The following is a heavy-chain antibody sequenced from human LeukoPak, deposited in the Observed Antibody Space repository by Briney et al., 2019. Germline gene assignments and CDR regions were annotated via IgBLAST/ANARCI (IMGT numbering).Heavy chain of an antibody. D-gene: IGHD5-18*01. CDR1: GGSISSSSYY. CDR3: ASGYSYGYVWY. CDR2: IYYSGST. Sequence: SETLSPTCTVSGGSISSSSYYWGWIRQPPGKGLEWIGSIYYSGSTYYNPSLKSRVTISVDTSKNQFSLKLSSVTAADTAVYYCASGYSYGYVWYWGQGTLVTVSS. J-gene: IGHJ4*02. V-gene: IGHV4-39*01.